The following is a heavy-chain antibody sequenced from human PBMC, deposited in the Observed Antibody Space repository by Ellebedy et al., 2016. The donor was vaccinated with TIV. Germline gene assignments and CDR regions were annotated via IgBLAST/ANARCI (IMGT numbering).Heavy chain of an antibody. D-gene: IGHD2/OR15-2a*01. CDR2: ITEYGDTP. CDR3: VRDLREYDW. J-gene: IGHJ4*02. CDR1: GFIFLNYY. V-gene: IGHV3-74*01. Sequence: PGGSLRLSCEASGFIFLNYYMPWVRQAPGKGLEWVARITEYGDTPFYADSVRGRFIISRDNTKNTVFLQMNSLRAEDTAHYYCVRDLREYDWWGQGALVTVSS.